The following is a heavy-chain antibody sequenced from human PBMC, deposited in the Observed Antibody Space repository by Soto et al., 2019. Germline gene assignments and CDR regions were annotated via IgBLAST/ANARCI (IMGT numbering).Heavy chain of an antibody. J-gene: IGHJ6*02. CDR1: GYSFTSYW. Sequence: RGESVKISCKGSGYSFTSYWISWVRQMPGKGLEWMGRIDPSDSYTNYSPSFQGHVTISADKSISTAYLQWSSLKASDTAMYYCARLAGYSSGWYEYYYYGMDVWGQGTTVTVSS. CDR2: IDPSDSYT. V-gene: IGHV5-10-1*01. CDR3: ARLAGYSSGWYEYYYYGMDV. D-gene: IGHD6-19*01.